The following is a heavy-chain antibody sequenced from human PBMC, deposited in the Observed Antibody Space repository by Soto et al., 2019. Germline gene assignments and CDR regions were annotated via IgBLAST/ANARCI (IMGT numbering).Heavy chain of an antibody. D-gene: IGHD3-22*01. CDR1: GGSISSGDYY. CDR2: IYFSGTT. J-gene: IGHJ5*02. V-gene: IGHV4-31*03. CDR3: ARRDRSGFSYWLDT. Sequence: SETLSLTCTVSGGSISSGDYYWSWIRQHPGKGLEWIGTIYFSGTTYYNPSLKSRVAISVDTSKSQFSLKLSSVTAADTAVYYCARRDRSGFSYWLDTWGQGTLVTVSS.